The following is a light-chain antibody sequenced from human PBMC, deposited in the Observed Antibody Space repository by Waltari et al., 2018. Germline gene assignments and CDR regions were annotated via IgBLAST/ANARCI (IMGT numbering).Light chain of an antibody. CDR3: QKLNAYPLT. Sequence: DIQLTQSPSFLSASVGDRVTMTCRASQGISSYLAWYQQKPGKAPKLLVYAASTLQSWVPSRFSGSGSGTEFTLTISSLQPEDFATYYCQKLNAYPLTFGPGTKVDFK. CDR1: QGISSY. CDR2: AAS. J-gene: IGKJ3*01. V-gene: IGKV1-9*01.